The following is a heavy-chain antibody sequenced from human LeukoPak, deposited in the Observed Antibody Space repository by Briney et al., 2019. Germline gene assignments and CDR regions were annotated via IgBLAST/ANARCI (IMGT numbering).Heavy chain of an antibody. J-gene: IGHJ5*02. D-gene: IGHD3-22*01. Sequence: GGSLRLSCAASGFTFSNYAMSWVRQAPGKGLEWVSAISGNGVSPYRADSVRGRFTVSRDNAKNTLYLQMNSLRAADTAVYYCAREGFYSDSSGYYHDHWGQGTLVTVSS. CDR2: ISGNGVSP. CDR1: GFTFSNYA. V-gene: IGHV3-23*01. CDR3: AREGFYSDSSGYYHDH.